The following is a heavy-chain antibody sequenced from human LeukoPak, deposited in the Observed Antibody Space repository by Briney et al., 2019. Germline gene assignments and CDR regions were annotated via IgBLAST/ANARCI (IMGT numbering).Heavy chain of an antibody. Sequence: SGTLSLTCTVSGGSISSYYWSWIRQPPGKGLEWIGYIYYSGSANYNPSLKSRVTISVDTSKNQFSLKLSSVTAADTAVYYCARGPSLFSSSWYYFDYWGQGTLVTVSS. V-gene: IGHV4-59*01. CDR1: GGSISSYY. CDR2: IYYSGSA. D-gene: IGHD6-13*01. CDR3: ARGPSLFSSSWYYFDY. J-gene: IGHJ4*02.